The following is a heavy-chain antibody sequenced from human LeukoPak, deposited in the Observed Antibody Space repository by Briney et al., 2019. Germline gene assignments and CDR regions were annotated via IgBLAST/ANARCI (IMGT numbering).Heavy chain of an antibody. CDR1: GASVSGTY. J-gene: IGHJ4*02. V-gene: IGHV4-59*08. D-gene: IGHD5-24*01. Sequence: SETLSLTCTVSGASVSGTYWSWVRQPLGKGLEWIAYIYNGGTTNYNPSLKSRATISLDASRNQFSLELRSVTAADTAVYFCARLGHYDGYTHNYGGQGTLVTVSP. CDR2: IYNGGTT. CDR3: ARLGHYDGYTHNY.